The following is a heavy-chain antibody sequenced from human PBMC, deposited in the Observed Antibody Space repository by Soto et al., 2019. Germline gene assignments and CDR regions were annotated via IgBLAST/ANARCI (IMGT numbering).Heavy chain of an antibody. Sequence: PGGSLRLSCAASGFTFSSYAMHWVRQAPGKGLEWVAVISYDGSNKYYADSVKGRFTISRDNSKNTLYLQMNSLRAEDTAVYYCARWDSSIAALRAPGYYYYGMDVWGQGTTVTVSS. V-gene: IGHV3-30-3*01. CDR1: GFTFSSYA. CDR2: ISYDGSNK. J-gene: IGHJ6*02. CDR3: ARWDSSIAALRAPGYYYYGMDV. D-gene: IGHD6-6*01.